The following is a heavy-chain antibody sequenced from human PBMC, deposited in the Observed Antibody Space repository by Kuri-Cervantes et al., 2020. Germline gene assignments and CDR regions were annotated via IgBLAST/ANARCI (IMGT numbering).Heavy chain of an antibody. CDR2: ITSSSAYI. D-gene: IGHD3-16*01. CDR1: GFGFSDHY. CDR3: MRERGLNDY. Sequence: GGSLRLSCAASGFGFSDHYMDWVRQPLGKGLEWVSSITSSSAYIYYGDSVKGRFTISRDNAKNSLYLQMNSLRAEDTAVYYCMRERGLNDYWGQGTLVTVSS. J-gene: IGHJ4*02. V-gene: IGHV3-21*01.